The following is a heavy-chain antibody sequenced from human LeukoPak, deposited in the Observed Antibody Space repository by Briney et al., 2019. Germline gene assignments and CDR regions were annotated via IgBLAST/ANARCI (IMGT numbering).Heavy chain of an antibody. V-gene: IGHV1-2*04. Sequence: ASVKVSCKASGYTFTCCYMHWVRQAPGQGREWVGWSNPNSGGTNFAQEFQGWGTMTRDTANSTAYMELSRLRSVNTAVYSFASDFKPSPIAAAGLGYCGQGQLVTVSS. CDR3: ASDFKPSPIAAAGLGY. D-gene: IGHD6-13*01. CDR1: GYTFTCCY. CDR2: SNPNSGGT. J-gene: IGHJ1*01.